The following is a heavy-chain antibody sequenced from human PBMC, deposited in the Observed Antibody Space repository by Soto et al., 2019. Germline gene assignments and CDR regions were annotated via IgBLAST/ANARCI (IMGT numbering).Heavy chain of an antibody. CDR3: ARVGVGATGDAFDI. CDR1: A. V-gene: IGHV6-1*01. J-gene: IGHJ3*02. CDR2: TYYRSKWYN. D-gene: IGHD1-26*01. Sequence: AWNWIRQSPSRDLEWLGRTYYRSKWYNDYAVSVKSRITINPDTSKNQFSLQLNSVTPEDTAVYYCARVGVGATGDAFDIWGQGTMVTVSS.